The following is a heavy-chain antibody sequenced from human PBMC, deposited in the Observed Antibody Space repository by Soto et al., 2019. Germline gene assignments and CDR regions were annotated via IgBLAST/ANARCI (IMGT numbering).Heavy chain of an antibody. D-gene: IGHD6-6*01. CDR1: GGSISSYY. Sequence: PSETLSLTCTVSGGSISSYYWSWIRQPPGKGLEWIGYIYYSGSTNYNPSLKSRVTISVDTSKNQFSLKLSSVTAADTAVYYCAGGGGYSSSSFDYWGQGTLVTSPQ. CDR3: AGGGGYSSSSFDY. J-gene: IGHJ4*02. CDR2: IYYSGST. V-gene: IGHV4-59*01.